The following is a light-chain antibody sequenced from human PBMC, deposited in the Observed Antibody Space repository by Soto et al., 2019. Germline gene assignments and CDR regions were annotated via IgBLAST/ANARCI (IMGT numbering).Light chain of an antibody. CDR3: QQCGSSPWT. CDR2: GAS. V-gene: IGKV3-20*01. Sequence: EIVLTQSPGTLSLSPGERATLSCRASQSVSNNYLAWYQQKPGQAPRLLIYGASSRATGIPDRFSGSGSGTDFTLTISRLEPEDFAVYYCQQCGSSPWTFGQGTKVDNK. CDR1: QSVSNNY. J-gene: IGKJ1*01.